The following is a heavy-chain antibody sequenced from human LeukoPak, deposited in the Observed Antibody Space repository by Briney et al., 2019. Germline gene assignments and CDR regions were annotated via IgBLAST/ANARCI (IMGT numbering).Heavy chain of an antibody. CDR1: GFTFTNYW. Sequence: GGSLRLSCAVSGFTFTNYWMSWARQAPGKGLEWVANINQDGSSKYYVDSVKGRFTISRDNAKNSLYLQMSSLRVEDTAVYYCARGVGVRGVISQPLEVWGQGTLVIASS. CDR2: INQDGSSK. V-gene: IGHV3-7*03. D-gene: IGHD3-10*01. J-gene: IGHJ4*02. CDR3: ARGVGVRGVISQPLEV.